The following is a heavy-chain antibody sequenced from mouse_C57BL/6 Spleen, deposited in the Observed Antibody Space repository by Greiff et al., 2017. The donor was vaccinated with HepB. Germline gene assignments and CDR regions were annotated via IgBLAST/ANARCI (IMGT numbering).Heavy chain of an antibody. CDR1: GYAFTNYL. J-gene: IGHJ4*01. CDR3: AREQELTTVVAMDY. CDR2: INPGSGGT. V-gene: IGHV1-54*01. D-gene: IGHD1-1*01. Sequence: QVQLQQSGAELVRPGTSVKVSCKASGYAFTNYLIEWVKQRPGQGLEWIGVINPGSGGTNYNEKFKGKATMTADKSSSTAYMQLSSLTSEDSAVYGCAREQELTTVVAMDYWGQGTSVTVSS.